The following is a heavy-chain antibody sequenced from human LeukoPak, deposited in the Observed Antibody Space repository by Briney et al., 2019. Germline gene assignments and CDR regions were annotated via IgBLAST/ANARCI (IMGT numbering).Heavy chain of an antibody. CDR2: ISSTSTYI. Sequence: GGSLRLSFAASGFTFSSYSMNWVRQAPGKGLEWVSSISSTSTYIYYADSVKGRFTISRDNAKNSLYLQMNSLRADDTAVYYCARVLRIAAAGTVDYWGQGTLVTVSS. J-gene: IGHJ4*02. CDR3: ARVLRIAAAGTVDY. D-gene: IGHD6-13*01. V-gene: IGHV3-21*01. CDR1: GFTFSSYS.